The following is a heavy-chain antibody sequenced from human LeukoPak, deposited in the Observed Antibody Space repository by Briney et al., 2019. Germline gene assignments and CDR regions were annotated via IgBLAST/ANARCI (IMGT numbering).Heavy chain of an antibody. J-gene: IGHJ4*02. V-gene: IGHV3-23*01. CDR2: ISGSGGST. Sequence: SGGSLRLSCAASGFTLRSYGMSWVRQAPGKGLEWVSAISGSGGSTYYADSVKGRFTISRDNSKNTLYLQMNSLRAEDTAVYYCAKDHGGYGDYVDYWGQGTLVTVSS. CDR3: AKDHGGYGDYVDY. D-gene: IGHD4-17*01. CDR1: GFTLRSYG.